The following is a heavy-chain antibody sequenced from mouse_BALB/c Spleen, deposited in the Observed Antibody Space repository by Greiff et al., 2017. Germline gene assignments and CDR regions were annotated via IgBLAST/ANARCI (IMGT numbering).Heavy chain of an antibody. J-gene: IGHJ3*01. CDR2: IDTSDSYT. CDR1: GYTFTDYW. Sequence: QVQLQQPGAELVMPGASVKMSCKASGYTFTDYWMHWVKQRPGQGLEWIGAIDTSDSYTSYNQKFKGKATLTVDESSSTAYMQLSSLTSEDSAVYYCARAGYEAYWGQGTLVTVSA. D-gene: IGHD2-14*01. CDR3: ARAGYEAY. V-gene: IGHV1-69*01.